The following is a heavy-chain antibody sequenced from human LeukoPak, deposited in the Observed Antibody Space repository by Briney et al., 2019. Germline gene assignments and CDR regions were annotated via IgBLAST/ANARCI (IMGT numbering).Heavy chain of an antibody. V-gene: IGHV1-69*13. Sequence: SVKVSCKASGGTFSSYAISWVRQAPGQGLEWMGGIIPIFGTANYAQKFQGRVTITADESTSTAYMELSSLRSEDTAVYYCARSPRDLGAPPYYFDYWGQGTLVTVSS. D-gene: IGHD1-26*01. CDR2: IIPIFGTA. CDR3: ARSPRDLGAPPYYFDY. CDR1: GGTFSSYA. J-gene: IGHJ4*02.